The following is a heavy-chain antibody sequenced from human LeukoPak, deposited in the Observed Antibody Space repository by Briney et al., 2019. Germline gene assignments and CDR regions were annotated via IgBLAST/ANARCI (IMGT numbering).Heavy chain of an antibody. V-gene: IGHV3-48*03. CDR2: ISHTGDI. Sequence: GGSLRLSCAASGFIFSNFEMNWVRQAPGKGLEWVSHISHTGDIKYADSVKGRFTISRDNSKNSQYLQMTSLRAEDTAVYYCARSSGSYRPFDSWGQGILVTASS. J-gene: IGHJ5*01. CDR1: GFIFSNFE. CDR3: ARSSGSYRPFDS. D-gene: IGHD3-22*01.